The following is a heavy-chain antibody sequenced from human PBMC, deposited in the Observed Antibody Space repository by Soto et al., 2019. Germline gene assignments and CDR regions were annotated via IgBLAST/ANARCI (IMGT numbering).Heavy chain of an antibody. CDR3: ATSNYYYYGMDD. CDR1: GYTLTELS. J-gene: IGHJ6*02. V-gene: IGHV1-24*01. CDR2: FDPEDGET. Sequence: ASVKVSCKVSGYTLTELSMHWVRQAPGKGLEWMGGFDPEDGETIYAQKFQGRVTMTEDTSTDTAYMELSSLRSEDTAVYYCATSNYYYYGMDDWGQGTTVTVSS.